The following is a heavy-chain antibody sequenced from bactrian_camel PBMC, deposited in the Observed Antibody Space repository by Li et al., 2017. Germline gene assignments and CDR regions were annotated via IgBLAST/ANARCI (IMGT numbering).Heavy chain of an antibody. J-gene: IGHJ4*01. Sequence: HVQLVESGGGSVQAGGSLRVSCAASEYTESINCMGWYRQAPGKQREGVACIDSDGTTNVADSVKGRFTISKDNAKGTLYLQMNSLKIEDTAVYYCALGSSRQATMTARGKGTQVTVS. V-gene: IGHV3S53*01. D-gene: IGHD3*01. CDR1: EYTESINC. CDR2: IDSDGTT.